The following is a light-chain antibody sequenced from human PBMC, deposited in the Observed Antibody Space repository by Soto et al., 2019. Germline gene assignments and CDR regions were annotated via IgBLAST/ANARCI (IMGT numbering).Light chain of an antibody. CDR2: AAS. CDR1: QSISTY. CDR3: QQGYSNPRT. J-gene: IGKJ2*02. Sequence: DIQLTQSPSSLSASVGDRVTITCRASQSISTYLNWYQQIPGKAPKLLIYAASTLQSGVPSRFSGGRSGTDVTLAISSLQPEDFATYFCQQGYSNPRTFGQGTKLEI. V-gene: IGKV1-39*01.